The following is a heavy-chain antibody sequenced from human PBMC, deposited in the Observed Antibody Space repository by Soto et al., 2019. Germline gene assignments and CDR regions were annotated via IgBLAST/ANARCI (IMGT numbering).Heavy chain of an antibody. J-gene: IGHJ4*02. CDR1: GFSFRNYG. V-gene: IGHV3-9*01. Sequence: DVHLVESGGGLVQPGRSLRLSCAASGFSFRNYGMHWVRRVPGKGLEWVSGISWHSGTIGYADSVRGRFTISRDNAKNSLYLQMNSLRPEDTALYYCVKEKLYSNYEYYFDAWGQGTLVTVSS. D-gene: IGHD4-4*01. CDR3: VKEKLYSNYEYYFDA. CDR2: ISWHSGTI.